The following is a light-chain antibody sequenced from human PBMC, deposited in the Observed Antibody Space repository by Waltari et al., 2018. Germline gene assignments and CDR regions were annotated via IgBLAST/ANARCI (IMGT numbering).Light chain of an antibody. CDR3: AAWDDSLNGWV. J-gene: IGLJ3*02. CDR2: SNH. V-gene: IGLV1-44*01. Sequence: QSVLTQPPSASGTPGQRVTIPCSGSSSHLGGNTVTWYQQLPGTAPKLLIHSNHHRPSGVPDRFSGSKSGTSASRAISGLQSEDEAEYYCAAWDDSLNGWVFGGGTKLTVL. CDR1: SSHLGGNT.